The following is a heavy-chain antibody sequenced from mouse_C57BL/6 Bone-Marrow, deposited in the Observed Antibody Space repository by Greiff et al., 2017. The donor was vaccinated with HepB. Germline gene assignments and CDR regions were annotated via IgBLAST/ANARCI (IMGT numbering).Heavy chain of an antibody. CDR3: ARRGGYSVYYYAMDY. J-gene: IGHJ4*01. D-gene: IGHD2-14*01. Sequence: EVQRVESGGGLVKPGGSLKLSCAASGFTFSDYGMHWVRQAPEKGLEWVAYISSGSSTIYYADTVKGRFTISRDNAKNTLFLQMTSLRSEDTAMYYCARRGGYSVYYYAMDYWGQGTSVTVSS. CDR1: GFTFSDYG. V-gene: IGHV5-17*01. CDR2: ISSGSSTI.